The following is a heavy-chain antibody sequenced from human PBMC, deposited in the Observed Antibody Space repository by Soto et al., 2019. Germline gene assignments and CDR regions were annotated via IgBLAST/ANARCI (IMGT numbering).Heavy chain of an antibody. CDR3: ASLNRRVRGVHMLHY. CDR2: IYYSGST. Sequence: KTSETLALTYTISGGSFSSGDYYWSWIPQLHGQVLDRNGHIYYSGSTYYNPPLKSRFPISLDTSKNQFSLKLSSVPAADTPVCCCASLNRRVRGVHMLHYWGQGTLVTVSS. J-gene: IGHJ4*02. D-gene: IGHD3-10*01. V-gene: IGHV4-30-4*01. CDR1: GGSFSSGDYY.